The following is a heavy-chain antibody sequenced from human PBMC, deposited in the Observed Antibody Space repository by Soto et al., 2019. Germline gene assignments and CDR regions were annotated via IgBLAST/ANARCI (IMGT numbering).Heavy chain of an antibody. V-gene: IGHV3-21*01. J-gene: IGHJ4*02. CDR1: GFTFTADS. CDR3: TRRRVLGIFHF. D-gene: IGHD3-10*01. Sequence: GGSLRLACAASGFTFTADSMYWVRQAPGKGLEWVSSFSSSRGHIYYAESVKGRFTISRDNAKKSLYLQMNSLRAEDTAMYYCTRRRVLGIFHFCGPAILVTVS. CDR2: FSSSRGHI.